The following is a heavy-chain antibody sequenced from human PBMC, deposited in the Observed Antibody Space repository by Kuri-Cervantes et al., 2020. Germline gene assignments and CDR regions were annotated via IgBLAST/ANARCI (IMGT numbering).Heavy chain of an antibody. V-gene: IGHV3-20*04. CDR2: INWNGDSA. D-gene: IGHD4-17*01. CDR1: GFTFDDYG. Sequence: GESLKISCAASGFTFDDYGMTWVRQAPGKGLEWVSGINWNGDSAGYADSVKGRFTISRDNAKNSLYLQMNSLRAEDTALYYCARNKYTYGDFVGYWGQGTLVTVSS. CDR3: ARNKYTYGDFVGY. J-gene: IGHJ4*02.